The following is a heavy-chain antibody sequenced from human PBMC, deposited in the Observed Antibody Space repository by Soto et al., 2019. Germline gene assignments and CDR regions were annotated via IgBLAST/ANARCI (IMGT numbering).Heavy chain of an antibody. CDR2: ISWNSGSI. V-gene: IGHV3-9*01. CDR1: GFTFDDYA. Sequence: EVQVVESGGGLVQPGRSLRLSCAASGFTFDDYAMHWVRQAPGKGLEWVSGISWNSGSIGYADSVKGRFTISRDNAKNSRYLQMNSLRAEDTALYYCAKDMGEGLANYDYWGQGTLVTVSS. J-gene: IGHJ4*02. CDR3: AKDMGEGLANYDY. D-gene: IGHD1-26*01.